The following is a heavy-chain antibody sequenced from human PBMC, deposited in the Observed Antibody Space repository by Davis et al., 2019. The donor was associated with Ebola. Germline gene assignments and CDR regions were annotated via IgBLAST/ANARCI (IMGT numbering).Heavy chain of an antibody. CDR3: ARGTRVIGSTRGATDY. CDR1: GYTFTDYY. CDR2: INPNSGVT. D-gene: IGHD1-1*01. V-gene: IGHV1-2*04. J-gene: IGHJ4*02. Sequence: AASVKVSCKASGYTFTDYYMQWVRQAPGQGLEWMGWINPNSGVTNYAQKFQDWVTMTRDTSITTAYLELSRLRSDDTAVFYCARGTRVIGSTRGATDYWGQGTLVTVSS.